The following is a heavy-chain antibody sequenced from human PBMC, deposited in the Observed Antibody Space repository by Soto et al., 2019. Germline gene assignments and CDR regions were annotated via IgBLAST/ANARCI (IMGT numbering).Heavy chain of an antibody. CDR3: ARDPPSTALDY. Sequence: GGSLRLSCTASGFTFSSYAMSWVRQAPGKGLEWVANIKQDGSEKYYVDSVKGRFTISRDNAKNSLYLQMNSLRAEDTAVYYCARDPPSTALDYWGQGTLVTVSS. CDR2: IKQDGSEK. J-gene: IGHJ4*02. V-gene: IGHV3-7*01. CDR1: GFTFSSYA.